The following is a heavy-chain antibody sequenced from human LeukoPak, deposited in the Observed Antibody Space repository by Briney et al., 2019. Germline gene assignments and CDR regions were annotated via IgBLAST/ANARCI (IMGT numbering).Heavy chain of an antibody. CDR1: GYTFTSYG. CDR3: ARSSLAVAGSVFDY. V-gene: IGHV1-18*01. CDR2: INTYNGNT. J-gene: IGHJ4*02. D-gene: IGHD6-19*01. Sequence: APVKVSCKASGYTFTSYGISWVRQAPGQGLEWMGWINTYNGNTHYAQKLHGRVTMTTDTSTSTAYMELRSLRYDDTAVYYCARSSLAVAGSVFDYWGQGTLVTVSS.